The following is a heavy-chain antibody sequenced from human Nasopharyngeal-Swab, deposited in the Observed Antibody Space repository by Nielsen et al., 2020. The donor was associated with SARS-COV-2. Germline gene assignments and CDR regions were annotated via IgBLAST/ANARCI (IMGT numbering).Heavy chain of an antibody. CDR1: RGTFSSYA. CDR2: IIPIFGTA. Sequence: SVQVSCKASRGTFSSYAISWVRQAPGQGLEWMGGIIPIFGTANYAQKFQGRVTITADESTSTAYMELSSLRSEDTAVYYCARVGWYYYGSGSYYNHYYYYYMDVWGKGTTVTVSS. D-gene: IGHD3-10*01. V-gene: IGHV1-69*13. J-gene: IGHJ6*03. CDR3: ARVGWYYYGSGSYYNHYYYYYMDV.